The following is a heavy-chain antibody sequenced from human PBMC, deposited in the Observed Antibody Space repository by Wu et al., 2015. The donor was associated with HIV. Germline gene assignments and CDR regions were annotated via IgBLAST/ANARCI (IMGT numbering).Heavy chain of an antibody. CDR2: IIPIFGTA. V-gene: IGHV1-69*13. Sequence: QVQLVQSGAEVKKPGSSVKVSCKASGGTFSSYAISWVRQAPGQGLEWMGRIIPIFGTANYAQKFQGRVTITADESTSTAYMELSGLRSEDTAVYYCASLGYCSGGSCYSPGYWGQGTLVTVSS. CDR1: GGTFSSYA. J-gene: IGHJ4*02. D-gene: IGHD2-15*01. CDR3: ASLGYCSGGSCYSPGY.